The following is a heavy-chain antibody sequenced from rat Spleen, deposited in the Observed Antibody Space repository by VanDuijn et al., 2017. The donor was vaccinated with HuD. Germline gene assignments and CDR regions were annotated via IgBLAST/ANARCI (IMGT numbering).Heavy chain of an antibody. D-gene: IGHD1-6*01. J-gene: IGHJ2*01. CDR1: GFTFNVYW. CDR2: ITNTGGST. Sequence: EVQLVESGGGLVQPGRSLKLSCVASGFTFNVYWMTWIRQAPGKGLEWVASITNTGGSTYYPDSVKGRFTISRDNAKSTLYLQMNSLRAEDTATYYCTRVEYTTDYYYYFDYWGQGVMVTVSS. CDR3: TRVEYTTDYYYYFDY. V-gene: IGHV5-31*01.